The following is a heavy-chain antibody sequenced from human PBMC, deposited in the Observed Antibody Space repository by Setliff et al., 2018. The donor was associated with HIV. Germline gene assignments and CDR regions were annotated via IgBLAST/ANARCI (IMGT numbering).Heavy chain of an antibody. CDR1: DCTFTNYG. Sequence: ASVKVSCKTSDCTFTNYGIYWVRQAPGQGLEWMGWISNYNGNTNYAQKFHGRVTMTTDTSTRTAYMEMRGLTYDDTAVYYCARASGGNSVENGFDIWGQGTMVTVSS. J-gene: IGHJ3*02. V-gene: IGHV1-18*01. D-gene: IGHD1-26*01. CDR3: ARASGGNSVENGFDI. CDR2: ISNYNGNT.